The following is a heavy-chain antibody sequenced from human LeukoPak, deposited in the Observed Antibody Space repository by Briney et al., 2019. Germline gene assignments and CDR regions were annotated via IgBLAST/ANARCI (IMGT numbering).Heavy chain of an antibody. CDR3: ASINYYDSSARDY. V-gene: IGHV3-20*04. Sequence: PGGSLRLSCAAFGFIFDDYGMSWVRQAPGKGLEWVSGINWNGGSTGYADSVKGRFTISRDNAKNSLYLQMNSLRAEDTAVYYCASINYYDSSARDYWGQGTLVTVSS. J-gene: IGHJ4*02. D-gene: IGHD3-22*01. CDR2: INWNGGST. CDR1: GFIFDDYG.